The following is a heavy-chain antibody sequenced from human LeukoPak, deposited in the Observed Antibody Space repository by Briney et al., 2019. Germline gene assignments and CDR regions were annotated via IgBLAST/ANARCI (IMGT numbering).Heavy chain of an antibody. CDR2: IYYSGST. D-gene: IGHD7-27*01. CDR1: GGSISSYY. V-gene: IGHV4-59*12. Sequence: PSETLSLTCTVSGGSISSYYWSWIRQPPGKGLEWIGSIYYSGSTYYNPSLKSRVTISVDTSKNQFSLKLSSVTAADTAVYYCARVLGNYYYYYYMDVWGKGTTVTVSS. J-gene: IGHJ6*03. CDR3: ARVLGNYYYYYYMDV.